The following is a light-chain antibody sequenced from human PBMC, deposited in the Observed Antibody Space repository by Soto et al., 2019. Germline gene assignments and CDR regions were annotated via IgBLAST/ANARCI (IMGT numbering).Light chain of an antibody. J-gene: IGKJ2*01. Sequence: EIVLTQSPGPLSLSPGERATLSCRASQSVSSTYLVWYQQKPGQAPRLLIYGASSRATGIPDRFSGSGSGTDFTLTISRLEPEDFAVYYCHQYGSSPPYTFGQGTKLEIK. CDR2: GAS. CDR1: QSVSSTY. CDR3: HQYGSSPPYT. V-gene: IGKV3-20*01.